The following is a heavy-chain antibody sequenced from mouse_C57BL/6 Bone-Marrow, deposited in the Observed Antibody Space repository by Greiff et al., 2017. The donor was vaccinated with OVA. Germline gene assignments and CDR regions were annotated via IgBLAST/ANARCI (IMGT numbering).Heavy chain of an antibody. V-gene: IGHV1-55*01. Sequence: QVQLQQPGAELVKPGASVKMSCKASGYTFTSYWITWVKQRPGQGLAWIGDIYPGSGSTNYNEKFKSKATLTVDTSSSTAYMQLSSLTSEDSAVYYCARSYYSNYVGYYYAMDYWGQGTSVTVSS. CDR1: GYTFTSYW. CDR3: ARSYYSNYVGYYYAMDY. CDR2: IYPGSGST. J-gene: IGHJ4*01. D-gene: IGHD2-5*01.